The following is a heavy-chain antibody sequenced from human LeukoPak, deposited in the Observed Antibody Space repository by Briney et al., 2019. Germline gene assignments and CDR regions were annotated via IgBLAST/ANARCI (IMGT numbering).Heavy chain of an antibody. CDR2: ISGSGGRT. D-gene: IGHD3-22*01. V-gene: IGHV3-23*01. Sequence: GGSLRLSCAASGFTFSNYAMSWVRQAPGKGLEWVSSISGSGGRTYYADSVKGRFTISRDNSKNTLYLQINSLRAEDTAVYYCAKVLDADSSASNAFDIWGQGTMVTVSS. CDR3: AKVLDADSSASNAFDI. CDR1: GFTFSNYA. J-gene: IGHJ3*02.